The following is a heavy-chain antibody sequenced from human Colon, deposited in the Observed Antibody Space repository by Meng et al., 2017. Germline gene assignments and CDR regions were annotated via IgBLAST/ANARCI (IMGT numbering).Heavy chain of an antibody. CDR2: TYYRSEWQN. CDR1: GDSVSSNRAL. Sequence: QGQWQQSGPGLVKPSRTLSLTCAISGDSVSSNRALWHWVRQSPSRGLEWLGQTYYRSEWQNHYGVSVKSRITINADTSSNHFSLHLNSVTPEDTAVYYCTTWYGEYWGQGTLVTVSS. D-gene: IGHD3-10*01. J-gene: IGHJ4*02. V-gene: IGHV6-1*01. CDR3: TTWYGEY.